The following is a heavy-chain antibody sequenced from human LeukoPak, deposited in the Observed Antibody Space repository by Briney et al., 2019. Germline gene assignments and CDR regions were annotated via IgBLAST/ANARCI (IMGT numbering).Heavy chain of an antibody. CDR3: ARANFQGWWSSAPTFDY. J-gene: IGHJ4*02. D-gene: IGHD2-15*01. CDR1: GFTFSSYA. CDR2: IYSGGST. Sequence: PGGSLRLSCAASGFTFSSYAMSWVRQAPGKGLEWVSVIYSGGSTYYADSVKGRFTISRDNSKNTLYLQMNSLRAEDTAVYYCARANFQGWWSSAPTFDYWGQGTLVTVSS. V-gene: IGHV3-53*01.